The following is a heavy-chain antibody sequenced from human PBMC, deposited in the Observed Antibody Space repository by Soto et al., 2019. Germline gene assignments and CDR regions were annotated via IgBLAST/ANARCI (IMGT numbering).Heavy chain of an antibody. Sequence: PGGSLRLSCVASGFTFRSYAMSWVRQAPGKGLEWVSSITDTGGSTHYADSVKGRFIISRDYLKSTVFLEMNSLRPEDTATYCCAKARNPVTTYFDLWGRGSLVTVSS. CDR2: ITDTGGST. CDR3: AKARNPVTTYFDL. D-gene: IGHD4-17*01. CDR1: GFTFRSYA. V-gene: IGHV3-23*01. J-gene: IGHJ2*01.